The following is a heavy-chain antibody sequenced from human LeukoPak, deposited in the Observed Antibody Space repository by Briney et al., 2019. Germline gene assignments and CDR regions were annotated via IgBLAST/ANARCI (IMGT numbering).Heavy chain of an antibody. V-gene: IGHV1-2*02. D-gene: IGHD3-9*01. J-gene: IGHJ6*02. CDR1: GYTFTGYY. CDR2: IYPNSGGT. Sequence: ASVKVSCKASGYTFTGYYMHLVRQAPGQGLEWMGWIYPNSGGTNYAQKFQGRVTMTRDTSISTAYMELSRLRSDDTAVYYCARGLHNDILTVYYYYGMDVWGQGTTVTVSS. CDR3: ARGLHNDILTVYYYYGMDV.